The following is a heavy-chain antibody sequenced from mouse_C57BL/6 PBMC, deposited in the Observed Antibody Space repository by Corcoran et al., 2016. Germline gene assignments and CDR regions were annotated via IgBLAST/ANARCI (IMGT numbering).Heavy chain of an antibody. V-gene: IGHV1-18*01. Sequence: EVQLQQSGPELVKPGASVKIPCKASGYTFTDYNMDWVKQSHGKSLEWIGDINPNNGGTIYNQKFKGKATLTVDKSSSTAYMELRSLTSEDTAVYYCARRPITTEPYYFDYWGQGTTLTVSS. CDR1: GYTFTDYN. CDR3: ARRPITTEPYYFDY. CDR2: INPNNGGT. D-gene: IGHD1-1*01. J-gene: IGHJ2*01.